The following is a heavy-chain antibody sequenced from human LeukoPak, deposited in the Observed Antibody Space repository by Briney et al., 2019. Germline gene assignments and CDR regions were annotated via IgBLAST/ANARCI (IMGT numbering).Heavy chain of an antibody. Sequence: ASVKVSCKASGYTFTSYGISWVRQAPGQGLEWMGWISAYNGNTNYALKLQGRVTMTTDTSTSTAYMELRSLRSDDTAVYYCAKANYDILTGYFEAFDYWGQGTLVTVSS. CDR3: AKANYDILTGYFEAFDY. CDR2: ISAYNGNT. CDR1: GYTFTSYG. J-gene: IGHJ4*02. V-gene: IGHV1-18*01. D-gene: IGHD3-9*01.